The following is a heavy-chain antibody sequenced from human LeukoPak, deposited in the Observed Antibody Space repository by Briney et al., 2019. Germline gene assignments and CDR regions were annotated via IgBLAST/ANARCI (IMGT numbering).Heavy chain of an antibody. CDR3: AKDRGGIAAAGTTRYFDY. Sequence: GGSLRLSCAASGFTFSSYAMSWVRQAPGKGLEWVSAISSSGGSTYYADSVKGRFTISRDNSKNTLYLQMNSLRAEDTAVFYCAKDRGGIAAAGTTRYFDYWGQGTLVTLSS. D-gene: IGHD6-13*01. CDR2: ISSSGGST. J-gene: IGHJ4*02. V-gene: IGHV3-23*01. CDR1: GFTFSSYA.